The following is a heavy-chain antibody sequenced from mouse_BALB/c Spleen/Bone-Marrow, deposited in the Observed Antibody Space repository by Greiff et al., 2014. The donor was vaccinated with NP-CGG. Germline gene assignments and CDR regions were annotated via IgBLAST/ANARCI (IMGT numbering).Heavy chain of an antibody. CDR3: AAYYRYTFAY. D-gene: IGHD2-14*01. Sequence: VQLKESGPGLVKPSQSLSLTCTVTGYSITSDYAWNWIRQFPGNKLEWMGYISYSGSTSYNPSLKSRISITRDTSKNQFFLQLNSVTTEDTATYCCAAYYRYTFAYWGQGTLVTVSA. V-gene: IGHV3-2*02. J-gene: IGHJ3*01. CDR2: ISYSGST. CDR1: GYSITSDYA.